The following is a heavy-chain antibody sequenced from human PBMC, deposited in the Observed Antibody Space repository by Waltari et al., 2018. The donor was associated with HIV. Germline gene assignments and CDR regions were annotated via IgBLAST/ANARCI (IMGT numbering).Heavy chain of an antibody. D-gene: IGHD3-22*01. CDR1: GYRFTIYW. CDR3: ARGLPGEGYYDSSGYFFY. CDR2: IYPGDSDT. V-gene: IGHV5-51*03. Sequence: EVQLVQSGAEVTKPGESLKISCKGSGYRFTIYWIGWVRKMPGNGLEWMGIIYPGDSDTRYSPSFQGQVTISADKSISTAYLQWSSLKASDTAMYYCARGLPGEGYYDSSGYFFYWGQGTLVTVSS. J-gene: IGHJ4*02.